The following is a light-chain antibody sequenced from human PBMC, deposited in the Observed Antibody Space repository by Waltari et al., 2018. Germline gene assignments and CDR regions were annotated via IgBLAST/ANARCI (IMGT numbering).Light chain of an antibody. CDR3: QKYVNLPAT. J-gene: IGKJ1*01. CDR1: QSVGRY. V-gene: IGKV3-20*01. CDR2: DAS. Sequence: EIFVTQSPGTLSLSLGVKATLTCRASQSVGRYLDWYQQKPGQAPRLLIYDASPRATGIPDRFSGSGSGTDFSLTISRLESEDSAVYYCQKYVNLPATFGQGTKVEIK.